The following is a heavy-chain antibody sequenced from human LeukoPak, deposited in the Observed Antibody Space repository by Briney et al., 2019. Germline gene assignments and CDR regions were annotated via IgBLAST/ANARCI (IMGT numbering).Heavy chain of an antibody. CDR1: GFTFSSYA. D-gene: IGHD6-19*01. CDR3: ARVEAVAGSKYFDY. Sequence: GGSLRLSCAASGFTFSSYAMHWVRQAPGKGLEWVAVISYDGSNKYYADSVKGRFTISRNNSKNTLYLQMNSLRAEDMAVYYCARVEAVAGSKYFDYWGQGTLVTVSS. V-gene: IGHV3-30-3*01. CDR2: ISYDGSNK. J-gene: IGHJ4*02.